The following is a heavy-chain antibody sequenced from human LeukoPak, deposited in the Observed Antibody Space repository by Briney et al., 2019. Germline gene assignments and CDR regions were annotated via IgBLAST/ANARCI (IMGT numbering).Heavy chain of an antibody. J-gene: IGHJ4*02. CDR3: ARSYGDYEGGDY. CDR2: INHSGST. Sequence: SETLSLTCAVYGGSFSGYYWSWIRQPPGKGLEWIGEINHSGSTNYNPSLKSRVTISVDTSKNQFSLKLSSVTAADTAVYYCARSYGDYEGGDYWGQGTLVTVSS. CDR1: GGSFSGYY. D-gene: IGHD4-17*01. V-gene: IGHV4-34*01.